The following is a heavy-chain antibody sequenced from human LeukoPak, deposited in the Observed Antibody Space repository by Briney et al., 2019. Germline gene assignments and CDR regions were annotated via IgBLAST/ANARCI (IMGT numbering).Heavy chain of an antibody. V-gene: IGHV3-74*01. Sequence: GGTLRLSCAASGFTFSSYWMHWVRQAPGKGLVWVSRINSDGSSTSYADSVKGRFTISRDNAKNSLYLQMNSLRAEDTAVYYCARGIAVAGTFDIWGQGTMVTVSS. CDR3: ARGIAVAGTFDI. CDR1: GFTFSSYW. CDR2: INSDGSST. D-gene: IGHD6-19*01. J-gene: IGHJ3*02.